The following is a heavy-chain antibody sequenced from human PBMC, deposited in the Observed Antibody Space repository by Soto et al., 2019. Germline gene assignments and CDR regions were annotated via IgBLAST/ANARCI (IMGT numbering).Heavy chain of an antibody. CDR1: GITLSNAR. D-gene: IGHD5-18*01. CDR2: IKSKADGSTT. CDR3: ATPRPGTHGYGY. J-gene: IGHJ4*02. Sequence: EVQLVESGGGLVKPGGSLRLSCAASGITLSNARMTWVRQAPGKGLEWVGRIKSKADGSTTEYGSPVKDRFIITRDDSENTLDLQMHSLKTEDTAVYYCATPRPGTHGYGYWGQGTLVTVSS. V-gene: IGHV3-15*01.